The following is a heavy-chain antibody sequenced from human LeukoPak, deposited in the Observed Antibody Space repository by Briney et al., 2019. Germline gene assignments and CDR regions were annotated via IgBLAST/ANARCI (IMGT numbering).Heavy chain of an antibody. J-gene: IGHJ4*02. CDR2: ICYSGSS. V-gene: IGHV4-59*01. Sequence: SETLSLTCTVSGGSIGSYYWSWIRQAPGKGLDWIGYICYSGSSNYNPSLNGRVTISVDTSKNQFSLKLNSVTPADTAVYYCARERYYYGSGSYHDFWGQGTLVTVSS. CDR3: ARERYYYGSGSYHDF. CDR1: GGSIGSYY. D-gene: IGHD3-10*01.